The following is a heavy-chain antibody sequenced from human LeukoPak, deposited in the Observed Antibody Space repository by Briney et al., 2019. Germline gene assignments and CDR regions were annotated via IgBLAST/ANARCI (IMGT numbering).Heavy chain of an antibody. Sequence: GGSLRLSCAASGFTFDDYGMSWVRQAPGKGLEWVSGINWNGGSTGYADSVKGRFTISRDNAKNSLYLQVNSLRVDGTALYHWSRGVGIAAACISSEWGQGNLVPVSS. CDR2: INWNGGST. J-gene: IGHJ4*02. CDR1: GFTFDDYG. V-gene: IGHV3-20*01. D-gene: IGHD6-13*01. CDR3: SRGVGIAAACISSE.